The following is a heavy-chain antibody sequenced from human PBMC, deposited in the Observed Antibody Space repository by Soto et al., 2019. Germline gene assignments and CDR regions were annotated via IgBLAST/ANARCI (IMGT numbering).Heavy chain of an antibody. V-gene: IGHV1-3*01. Sequence: VQLVQSGADVKKPGASVKVSCKASGYTFTTYPMHWVRQAPGQRLEWMGWINAGNGNTEYSQKFQGRVTITRDTSATTVYMELSSLRSEDTAVYYCARNDRTSSWFPDYWGQGTLVTVSS. J-gene: IGHJ4*02. CDR1: GYTFTTYP. CDR2: INAGNGNT. D-gene: IGHD6-13*01. CDR3: ARNDRTSSWFPDY.